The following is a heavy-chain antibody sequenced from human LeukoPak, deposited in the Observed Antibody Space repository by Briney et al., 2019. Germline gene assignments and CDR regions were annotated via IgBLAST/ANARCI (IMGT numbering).Heavy chain of an antibody. V-gene: IGHV3-30*04. CDR3: AREPAYCGGDCYSDL. Sequence: PGGSLRLSCAASGFTFSTYAMHWVRQAPGKGLEWVAVISYDGSNKYYADSVKGRFTISRDNSKNTLYLQMNSLRAEDTAVYYCAREPAYCGGDCYSDLWGQGTLVTVSS. D-gene: IGHD2-21*02. CDR2: ISYDGSNK. J-gene: IGHJ5*02. CDR1: GFTFSTYA.